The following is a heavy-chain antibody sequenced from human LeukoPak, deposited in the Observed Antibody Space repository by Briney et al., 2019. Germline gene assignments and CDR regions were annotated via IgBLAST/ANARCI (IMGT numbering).Heavy chain of an antibody. CDR2: ISGSGGST. CDR3: AKGISSSGFTEYFQH. Sequence: GGSLRLSCAASGFTFSSYAMSWVRQAPVKGLEWVSAISGSGGSTYYADSVKGRFTISRDNSKNTLYLQMNSLRAEDTAVYYCAKGISSSGFTEYFQHWGQGTLVTVSS. J-gene: IGHJ1*01. D-gene: IGHD3-22*01. CDR1: GFTFSSYA. V-gene: IGHV3-23*01.